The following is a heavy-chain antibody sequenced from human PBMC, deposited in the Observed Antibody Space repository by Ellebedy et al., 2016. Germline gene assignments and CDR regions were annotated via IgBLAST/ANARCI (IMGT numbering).Heavy chain of an antibody. V-gene: IGHV1-18*01. CDR3: ARSSGYPTYFDY. CDR1: GYTFTNYG. CDR2: ISTYNGNT. Sequence: ASVKVSCKASGYTFTNYGFSWVRQAPGQGLEWMGWISTYNGNTNYAQKLQGRVTMTTDTSTSTAYMELRSLRSDDTAVYYCARSSGYPTYFDYWGQGTLVTVSS. J-gene: IGHJ4*02. D-gene: IGHD3-22*01.